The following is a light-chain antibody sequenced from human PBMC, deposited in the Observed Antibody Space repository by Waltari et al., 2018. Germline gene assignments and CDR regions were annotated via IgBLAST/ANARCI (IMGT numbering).Light chain of an antibody. V-gene: IGLV2-11*01. Sequence: QSALTQPRSVSGSPGQSVTIPCTGTSRDVGGYNYVSWYQQYPGKAPKLMIYDVRKRPSGVPDRFSGSKSGNTASLTISGLQAEDEADYYCCSHAGTYVVFGGGTKLTVL. J-gene: IGLJ2*01. CDR2: DVR. CDR1: SRDVGGYNY. CDR3: CSHAGTYVV.